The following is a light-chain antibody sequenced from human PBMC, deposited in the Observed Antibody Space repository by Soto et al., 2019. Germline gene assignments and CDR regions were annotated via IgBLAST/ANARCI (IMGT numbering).Light chain of an antibody. CDR2: GAS. J-gene: IGKJ4*01. CDR3: QQYIRWPLT. V-gene: IGKV3-15*01. CDR1: QSVSSSY. Sequence: EIVLTQSPGTLSLSPGERATLSCRASQSVSSSYLAWYQQKPGQAPSLLIYGASTRATGTPARFSGSGSGTEFTLTISSLQSEDYAVYFCQQYIRWPLTFGGGTKVDI.